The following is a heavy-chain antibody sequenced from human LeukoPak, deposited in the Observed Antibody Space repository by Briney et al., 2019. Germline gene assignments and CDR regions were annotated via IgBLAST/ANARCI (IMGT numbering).Heavy chain of an antibody. CDR3: ARAPVVSYYGMDV. J-gene: IGHJ6*02. Sequence: PGGSLRLSCAAFGLTVSSTYMSSVRPAPGKGLEWVSVIYSGGSTYYADSVKGRFTISRHNSKNTLYLQMNSLRAEDTAVYYCARAPVVSYYGMDVWGQGTTVTVSS. V-gene: IGHV3-53*04. CDR2: IYSGGST. CDR1: GLTVSSTY. D-gene: IGHD4-23*01.